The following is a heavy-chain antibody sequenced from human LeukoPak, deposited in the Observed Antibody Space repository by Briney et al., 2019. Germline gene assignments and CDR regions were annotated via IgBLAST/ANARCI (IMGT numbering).Heavy chain of an antibody. CDR3: WKKKWLPGGLFYFDS. CDR2: ICGSGGTT. J-gene: IGHJ4*02. D-gene: IGHD5-12*01. V-gene: IGHV3-23*01. Sequence: PGASLRLSCAASGFSFSSYATSWVRQAPGKGLEWVSDICGSGGTTFYVDSVKGRFTISRDNSKNTLYLQMNSLRAEDTAVYYCWKKKWLPGGLFYFDSWGQGALVTVSS. CDR1: GFSFSSYA.